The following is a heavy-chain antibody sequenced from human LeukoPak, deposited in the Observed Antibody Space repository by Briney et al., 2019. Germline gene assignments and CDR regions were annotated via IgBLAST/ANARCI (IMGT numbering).Heavy chain of an antibody. J-gene: IGHJ5*02. CDR2: IKHSGST. Sequence: PSETLSLTCAVYGGSFSGYYWSWIRQPPGKGLEWIGEIKHSGSTNYNPSLKSRVTISVDTSKNQFSLKLSSVTAADTAVYYCARAEHYYYDSSSYHTVSPREFDPWGQGTLVTVSS. V-gene: IGHV4-34*01. D-gene: IGHD3-22*01. CDR1: GGSFSGYY. CDR3: ARAEHYYYDSSSYHTVSPREFDP.